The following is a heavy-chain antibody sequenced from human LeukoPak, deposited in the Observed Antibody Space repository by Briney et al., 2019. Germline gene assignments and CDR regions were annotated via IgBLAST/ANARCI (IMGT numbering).Heavy chain of an antibody. CDR1: GYTFTGYY. V-gene: IGHV1-2*02. CDR2: INPNSGGT. Sequence: ASVKVSCKASGYTFTGYYMHWVRQAPGQGLEWMGWINPNSGGTNYAQKFQGRVTMTRDTSISTAYMELSRLRSDDTAVYYCARARGAGSYYRYYYYYMDVWGKGTTVTISS. CDR3: ARARGAGSYYRYYYYYMDV. D-gene: IGHD3-10*01. J-gene: IGHJ6*03.